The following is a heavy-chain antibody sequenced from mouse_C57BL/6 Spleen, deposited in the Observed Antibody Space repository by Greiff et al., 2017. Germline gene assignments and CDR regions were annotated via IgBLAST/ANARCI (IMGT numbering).Heavy chain of an antibody. D-gene: IGHD2-3*01. CDR1: GYTFTSYW. CDR2: IDPSDSYT. J-gene: IGHJ3*01. CDR3: ARGRDGYYPFAY. Sequence: QVQLQQPGAELVKPGASVKLSCKASGYTFTSYWMQWVKQRPGQGLEWIGEIDPSDSYTNYNQKFKGKATLTVDTSSSTAYMQLSSLTYEDSAVYYCARGRDGYYPFAYWGQGTLVTVSA. V-gene: IGHV1-50*01.